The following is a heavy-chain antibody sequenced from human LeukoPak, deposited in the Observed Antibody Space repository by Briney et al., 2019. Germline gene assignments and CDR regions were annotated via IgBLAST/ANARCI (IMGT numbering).Heavy chain of an antibody. Sequence: SETLSLTCTVSGGSISSGGYYWSWIRQHPGKGLEWIVYIYYSGSTYYNPSLKTRVDLSLHKSKNQFSLKLSSVTAPATAVYYCARVGYYYDSSGPIDYWGQATLVTVSS. CDR1: GGSISSGGYY. V-gene: IGHV4-31*03. CDR2: IYYSGST. D-gene: IGHD3-22*01. J-gene: IGHJ4*02. CDR3: ARVGYYYDSSGPIDY.